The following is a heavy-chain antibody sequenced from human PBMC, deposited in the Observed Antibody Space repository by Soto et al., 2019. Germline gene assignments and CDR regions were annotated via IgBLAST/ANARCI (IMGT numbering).Heavy chain of an antibody. D-gene: IGHD7-27*01. CDR2: IVNGGSI. V-gene: IGHV4-30-4*01. CDR1: GDSISNVHYF. J-gene: IGHJ4*02. Sequence: QVQLQQSGPGLVQPSQTLSLTCTVSGDSISNVHYFWSWIRQSPDKGLEWIGHIVNGGSIYNNPSTEXRXTXPLXTSKNQFSLALSSVSAADTAGYYCTRGPSGDKVDSWGQGTLVTVSS. CDR3: TRGPSGDKVDS.